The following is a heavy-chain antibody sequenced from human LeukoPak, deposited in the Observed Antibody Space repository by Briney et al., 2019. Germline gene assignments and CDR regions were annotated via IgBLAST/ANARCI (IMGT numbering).Heavy chain of an antibody. D-gene: IGHD2-2*01. V-gene: IGHV6-1*01. J-gene: IGHJ4*02. CDR1: GDSVSSNSAA. CDR3: ARSRSRPLPPPLPKSQYYFDY. Sequence: SQTLSLTCAISGDSVSSNSAAWNWIRQSPSRGLEWLGRTYYRSKWYNDYAVSVKSRITIKPDTSKNQFSLQLNSVTPEDTAVYYCARSRSRPLPPPLPKSQYYFDYWGQGTLVTVSS. CDR2: TYYRSKWYN.